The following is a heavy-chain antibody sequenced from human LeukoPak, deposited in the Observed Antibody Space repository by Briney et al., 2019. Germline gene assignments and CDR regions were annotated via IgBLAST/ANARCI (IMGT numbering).Heavy chain of an antibody. V-gene: IGHV3-74*01. CDR2: INSDGSGT. CDR1: GFTFSTYW. D-gene: IGHD3-22*01. J-gene: IGHJ4*02. CDR3: ARPPAYDSRNYYFAY. Sequence: PGGSLRLSCAASGFTFSTYWMHWVRQVPGKGLVWVSHINSDGSGTSYADSVKGRFTISRDNAKNTLYLQMNSLRVDDTAVYYCARPPAYDSRNYYFAYWGQGILVTVSS.